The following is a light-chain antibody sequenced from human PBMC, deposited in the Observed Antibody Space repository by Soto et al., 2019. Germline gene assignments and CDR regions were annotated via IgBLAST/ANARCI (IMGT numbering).Light chain of an antibody. CDR3: QQRSDWPS. CDR1: QTIGNY. V-gene: IGKV3-11*01. Sequence: EVVLTQSPATLSLSPGDRAILSCRASQTIGNYLAWYQHKLATAPRLLIYNASNRATGIPARFSCSGSGTYFTLTISSLEPEYVAVYYCQQRSDWPSFGQGTKLEIK. J-gene: IGKJ2*01. CDR2: NAS.